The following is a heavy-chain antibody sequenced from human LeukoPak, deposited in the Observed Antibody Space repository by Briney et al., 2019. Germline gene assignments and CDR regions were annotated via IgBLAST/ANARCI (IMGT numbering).Heavy chain of an antibody. CDR2: ISWNSGTI. Sequence: GRSLRLSCAASGFIFDDYAVHWVRQAPGKGLEWVSGISWNSGTIGYADSVKGRFTISRDNAKNSVYLQMNSLRAEDTALYHCARPRITTSREGAFDIWGQGTMVTVSS. CDR1: GFIFDDYA. V-gene: IGHV3-9*01. D-gene: IGHD3-10*01. CDR3: ARPRITTSREGAFDI. J-gene: IGHJ3*02.